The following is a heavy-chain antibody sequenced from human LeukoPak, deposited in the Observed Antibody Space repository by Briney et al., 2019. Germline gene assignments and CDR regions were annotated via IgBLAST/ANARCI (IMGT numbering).Heavy chain of an antibody. CDR2: IIPIFGTA. Sequence: ASVKVSCKASGGTFSSYAISWVRQAPGQGLEWMGGIIPIFGTANYAQKFQGRVTITADESTSTAYMELSSLRSEDTAVYYCARDPTYHDILTGYRPVFDLWGRGTLVTVSS. J-gene: IGHJ2*01. D-gene: IGHD3-9*01. CDR1: GGTFSSYA. CDR3: ARDPTYHDILTGYRPVFDL. V-gene: IGHV1-69*13.